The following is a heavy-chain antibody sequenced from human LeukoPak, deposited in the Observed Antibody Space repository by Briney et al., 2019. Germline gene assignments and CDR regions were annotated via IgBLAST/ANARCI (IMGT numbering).Heavy chain of an antibody. CDR2: ISGSGGST. J-gene: IGHJ4*02. V-gene: IGHV3-23*01. D-gene: IGHD2-21*01. CDR1: GFTFSSYA. CDR3: AKFLPTHIVVANYYFDY. Sequence: PGGSLRLSCAASGFTFSSYAMSWVRQAPGKGLEWVSAISGSGGSTYYADSVKGRFTISRDKCKDTLYLQMNSLRAEDTAVYYCAKFLPTHIVVANYYFDYWGQGTLVTVSS.